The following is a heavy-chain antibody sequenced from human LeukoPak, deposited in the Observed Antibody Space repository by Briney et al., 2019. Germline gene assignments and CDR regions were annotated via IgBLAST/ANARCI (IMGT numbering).Heavy chain of an antibody. CDR3: ARGYYYDSSGYPL. CDR2: IKQDGSEK. Sequence: GGSLRLSFAASGFTFSSYWMSWVRQAPGKGLEWVANIKQDGSEKYYVDSVKGRFTISRDNAKNSLYLQMNSLRAEDTAVYYCARGYYYDSSGYPLWGQGTLVTVSS. D-gene: IGHD3-22*01. V-gene: IGHV3-7*01. J-gene: IGHJ4*02. CDR1: GFTFSSYW.